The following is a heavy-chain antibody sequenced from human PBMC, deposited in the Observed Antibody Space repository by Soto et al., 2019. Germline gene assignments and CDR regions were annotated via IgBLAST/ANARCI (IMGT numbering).Heavy chain of an antibody. CDR2: ISYDGSNK. CDR3: AKSEYYYDSSGYYDY. Sequence: GGSLRLSCAASGFTFSSYGMHWVRQAPGEGLEWVAVISYDGSNKYYADSVKGRFTISRDNSKNTLYLQMNSLRAEDTAVYYCAKSEYYYDSSGYYDYWGQGTLVTVSS. J-gene: IGHJ4*02. CDR1: GFTFSSYG. V-gene: IGHV3-30*18. D-gene: IGHD3-22*01.